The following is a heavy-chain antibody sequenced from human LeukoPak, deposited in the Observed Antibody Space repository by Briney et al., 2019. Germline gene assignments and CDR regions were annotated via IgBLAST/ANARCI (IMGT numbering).Heavy chain of an antibody. CDR1: GGSISSSSYY. CDR2: INHSGST. V-gene: IGHV4-39*07. J-gene: IGHJ6*03. CDR3: ARGILYYYYYYMDV. Sequence: SETLSLTCTVSGGSISSSSYYWSWIRQPPGKGLEWIGEINHSGSTNYNPSLKSRVTISVDTSKNQFSLKLSSVTAADTAVYYCARGILYYYYYYMDVWGKGTTVTVSS.